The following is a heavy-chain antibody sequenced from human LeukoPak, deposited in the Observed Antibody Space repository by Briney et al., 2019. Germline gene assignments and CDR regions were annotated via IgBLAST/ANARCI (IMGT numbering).Heavy chain of an antibody. Sequence: GGSLRLSCAASGFTFSNYEMNWVRQAPGKGLEWVSYIGSRGAIYYADSVKGRFTISRDNAKNSLYLQMNGLRAEDTAVYYCARATFIWTAYYTHWGQGTLVTVSS. D-gene: IGHD3/OR15-3a*01. J-gene: IGHJ4*02. CDR1: GFTFSNYE. V-gene: IGHV3-48*03. CDR2: IGSRGAI. CDR3: ARATFIWTAYYTH.